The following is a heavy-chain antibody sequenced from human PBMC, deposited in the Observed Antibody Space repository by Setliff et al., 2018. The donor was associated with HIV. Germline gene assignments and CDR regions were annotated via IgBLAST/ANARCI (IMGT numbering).Heavy chain of an antibody. CDR3: ARHHYSNWFDP. CDR1: GGSSNSYY. V-gene: IGHV4-4*07. D-gene: IGHD2-15*01. CDR2: IWTSGST. Sequence: TLSLTCTVSGGSSNSYYWSWIRQPAGKGLEWIGRIWTSGSTNYNPSLKSRVTISVDTSKNQFSLKLSSVTAADTAVYYCARHHYSNWFDPWGQGTLVTVSS. J-gene: IGHJ5*02.